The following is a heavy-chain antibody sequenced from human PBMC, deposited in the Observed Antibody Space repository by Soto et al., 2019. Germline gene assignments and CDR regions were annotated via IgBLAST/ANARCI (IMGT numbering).Heavy chain of an antibody. J-gene: IGHJ4*01. V-gene: IGHV3-48*02. CDR1: GFTFRSYN. D-gene: IGHD5-12*01. Sequence: LRLSCAASGFTFRSYNMNWVRQSPGKGLDWLSYISSSSSTIYYADSVKGRFTISRDNAKNSLYLQMNSLRDDDTAMYYCARGGTIAVTTIGDYWGQGTLVTVSS. CDR3: ARGGTIAVTTIGDY. CDR2: ISSSSSTI.